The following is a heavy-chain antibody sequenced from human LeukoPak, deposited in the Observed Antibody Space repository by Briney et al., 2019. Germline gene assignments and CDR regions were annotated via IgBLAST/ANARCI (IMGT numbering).Heavy chain of an antibody. CDR1: GGSISSYY. CDR2: IYYSGST. D-gene: IGHD7-27*01. CDR3: AAGALETGDYYYYYGMDV. V-gene: IGHV4-59*08. Sequence: SETLSLTCTVSGGSISSYYWSWIRQPPGKGLEWIGYIYYSGSTNYNPSLKSRVTISVDTSKNQFSLKLSSVTAADTAVYYCAAGALETGDYYYYYGMDVWGQGTTVTVSS. J-gene: IGHJ6*02.